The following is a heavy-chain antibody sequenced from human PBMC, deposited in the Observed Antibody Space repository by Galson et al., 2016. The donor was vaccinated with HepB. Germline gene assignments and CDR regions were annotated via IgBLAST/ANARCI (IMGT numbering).Heavy chain of an antibody. D-gene: IGHD3-10*01. CDR2: INPRSGGT. V-gene: IGHV1-2*04. CDR3: AKDGGSYLFDF. Sequence: QSGAEVKKPGESLKISCKASGYTFTGSYMHWVRQAPGQGLEWMGWINPRSGGTNYAQKFQDWVTLTRDTSSNTAYMELTRLKPDDTAVYYCAKDGGSYLFDFWGQGTLVTVSS. J-gene: IGHJ4*02. CDR1: GYTFTGSY.